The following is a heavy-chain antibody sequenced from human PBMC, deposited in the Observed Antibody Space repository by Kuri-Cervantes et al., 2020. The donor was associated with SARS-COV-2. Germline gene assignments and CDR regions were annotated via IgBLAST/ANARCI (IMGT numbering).Heavy chain of an antibody. CDR1: GGSVSSGSYY. J-gene: IGHJ4*02. D-gene: IGHD2-2*01. Sequence: GSLRLSCTVSGGSVSSGSYYWSWIRQPPGKGLEWIGEINHSGSTNYNPSLKSRVTISVDTSKNQFSLKLSSVTAADTAVYYCARSKERRYCSSTSCSGGTDYWGQGTLVTVSS. CDR2: INHSGST. CDR3: ARSKERRYCSSTSCSGGTDY. V-gene: IGHV4-39*07.